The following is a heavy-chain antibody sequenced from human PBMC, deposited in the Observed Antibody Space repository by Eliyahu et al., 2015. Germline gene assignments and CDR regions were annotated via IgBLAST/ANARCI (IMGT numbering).Heavy chain of an antibody. Sequence: QXTLKESGPVLVXPTETLTLTCXVSGFSXSNAXXGVSWXRQPPGKALEWLAHIFSNDEKSYSTSLKRXLTISKDTSKSQVVLTMTNMDPVDTATYYCARGIAAAGKGDWFDPWGQGTLVTVSS. J-gene: IGHJ5*02. D-gene: IGHD6-13*01. CDR3: ARGIAAAGKGDWFDP. CDR1: GFSXSNAXXG. CDR2: IFSNDEK. V-gene: IGHV2-26*01.